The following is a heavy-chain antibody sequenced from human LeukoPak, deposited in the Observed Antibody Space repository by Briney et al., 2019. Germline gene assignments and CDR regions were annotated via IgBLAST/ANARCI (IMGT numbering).Heavy chain of an antibody. D-gene: IGHD1-1*01. CDR2: IYSGGST. V-gene: IGHV3-53*01. CDR3: ARQYNRNDRYFDY. J-gene: IGHJ4*02. Sequence: PGGSLRLSCAASGFTVSSNYMSWVRQAPGKGLEWVSVIYSGGSTYYADSVKGRFTISRDNSKNTLYLQMNSLRAEDTAVYYCARQYNRNDRYFDYWGQGTLVTVSS. CDR1: GFTVSSNY.